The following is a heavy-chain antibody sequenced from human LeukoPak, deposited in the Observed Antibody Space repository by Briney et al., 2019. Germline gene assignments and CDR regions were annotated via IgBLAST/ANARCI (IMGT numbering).Heavy chain of an antibody. D-gene: IGHD4-11*01. Sequence: SETLSLTCTVSGGSISSGSYYWSWIRQPAGKGLEWIGRIYTSGSTNYNPSLKSRVTISVDTSKNQFSLKLSSVTAADTAVYYCARDRRYSNYDYYYYYYMDVWGKGTTVTVSS. CDR2: IYTSGST. CDR3: ARDRRYSNYDYYYYYYMDV. CDR1: GGSISSGSYY. V-gene: IGHV4-61*02. J-gene: IGHJ6*03.